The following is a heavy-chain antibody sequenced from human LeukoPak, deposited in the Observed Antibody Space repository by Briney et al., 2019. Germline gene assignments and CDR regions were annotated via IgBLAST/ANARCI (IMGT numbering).Heavy chain of an antibody. CDR1: GFTFKNYW. CDR2: TDSGGTVS. J-gene: IGHJ4*02. Sequence: GGSLRLSCTVSGFTFKNYWMHWVRQVPGKGLVWVSRTDSGGTVSTYADSVKGRFTISRDNSKNTLYLQMNSLRVEDAAVYYCAKGHTDSGTGFDCWGQGTLVTVSS. D-gene: IGHD4-17*01. V-gene: IGHV3-74*01. CDR3: AKGHTDSGTGFDC.